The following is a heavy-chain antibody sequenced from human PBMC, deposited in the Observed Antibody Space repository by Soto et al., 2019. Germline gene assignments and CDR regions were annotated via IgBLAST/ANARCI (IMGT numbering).Heavy chain of an antibody. V-gene: IGHV1-2*02. J-gene: IGHJ4*02. CDR2: INPKGGAT. CDR1: GYTFTDYY. CDR3: ARGPYYDSSGYQFDY. D-gene: IGHD3-22*01. Sequence: ASVKVSCKASGYTFTDYYMHWVRQAPGQGPEWMGWINPKGGATRYAQKFQGRVTITRDTSISTAYMDLSSLRSDDTAVYHCARGPYYDSSGYQFDYWGQGTLVTVSS.